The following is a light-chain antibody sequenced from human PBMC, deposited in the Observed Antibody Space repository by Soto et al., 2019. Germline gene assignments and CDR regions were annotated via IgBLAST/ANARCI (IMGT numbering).Light chain of an antibody. Sequence: IVMTQSPAILSVSPGDRATLSCRSSQPVNNNLAWYQHKPGQAPRLLIYGASTRATGISARFSGGGSGTEFTLTISSLQSDDFALYFCQQYEKWPPSITFGQGTRLEIK. V-gene: IGKV3-15*01. CDR2: GAS. CDR3: QQYEKWPPSIT. CDR1: QPVNNN. J-gene: IGKJ5*01.